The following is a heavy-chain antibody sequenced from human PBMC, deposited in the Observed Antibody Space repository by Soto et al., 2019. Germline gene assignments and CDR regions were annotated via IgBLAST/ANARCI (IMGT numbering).Heavy chain of an antibody. CDR1: GGSVTSGGYY. CDR2: IYSSGDT. J-gene: IGHJ5*01. D-gene: IGHD2-8*01. Sequence: QVQLQESGPGLVRPSQTLSLTCTVSGGSVTSGGYYWSWIRHCPGKGLEWIGYIYSSGDTNYNPSLTSRVSMSVDTSKNQFSLQLTSVTVADTAIYYCPSDGGPPVTHVYDSWGQGILVTVSS. V-gene: IGHV4-31*03. CDR3: PSDGGPPVTHVYDS.